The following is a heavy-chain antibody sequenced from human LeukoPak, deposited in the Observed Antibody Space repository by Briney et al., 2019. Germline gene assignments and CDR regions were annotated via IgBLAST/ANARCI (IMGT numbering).Heavy chain of an antibody. CDR2: INPNSGGT. CDR3: AREHRSTANWFDP. J-gene: IGHJ5*02. V-gene: IGHV1-2*02. CDR1: GYTFTDNY. Sequence: ASVKVSCKASGYTFTDNYMHWVRQAPGQGLEWMGWINPNSGGTNYAQKFQGRVTMTRDTSISTAYMELSRLKSDDTAVYYCAREHRSTANWFDPWGQGTLVTVSS.